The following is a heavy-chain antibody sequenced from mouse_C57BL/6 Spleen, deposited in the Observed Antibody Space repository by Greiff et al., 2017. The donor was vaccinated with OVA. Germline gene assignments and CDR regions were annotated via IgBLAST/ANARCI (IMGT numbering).Heavy chain of an antibody. J-gene: IGHJ1*03. CDR1: GFTFSSYA. Sequence: EVKLMESGGGLVKPGGSLKLSCAASGFTFSSYAMSWVRQTPEKRLEWVATISDGGSYTYYPDNVKGRFTISRDNAKNNLYLQMSHLQAEDAAMYYCARGTTTTVVAPWYFDVWGTGTTVTVSS. V-gene: IGHV5-4*03. CDR3: ARGTTTTVVAPWYFDV. D-gene: IGHD1-1*01. CDR2: ISDGGSYT.